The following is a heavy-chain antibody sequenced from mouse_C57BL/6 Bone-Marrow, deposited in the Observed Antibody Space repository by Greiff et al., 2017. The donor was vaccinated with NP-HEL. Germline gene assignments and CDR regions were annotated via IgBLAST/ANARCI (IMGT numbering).Heavy chain of an antibody. CDR1: GFPFPSYG. CDR2: IYPRSGNT. CDR3: ARCDYGRNYYAMDY. Sequence: VQLQQSGAELARPGASLKLSCTASGFPFPSYGLSWVQQRTGPGLEWIGEIYPRSGNTYYNEKFKGKATLTADKSSSTAYMELRSLTSEDSAVYFCARCDYGRNYYAMDYWGQGTSVTVSS. J-gene: IGHJ4*01. V-gene: IGHV1-81*01. D-gene: IGHD1-1*01.